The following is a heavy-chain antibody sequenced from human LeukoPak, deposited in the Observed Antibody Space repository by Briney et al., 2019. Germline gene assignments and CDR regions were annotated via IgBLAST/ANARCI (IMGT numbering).Heavy chain of an antibody. CDR2: IYYSGST. D-gene: IGHD3-10*01. CDR3: ARDGDGSGSYYYY. Sequence: SETLSLTCTVSGGSISSSSYYWGWIRQPPGKGLEWIGSIYYSGSTYYNPSLKSRVSISVDTSKNQFPLKLSSVTAADTAVYYCARDGDGSGSYYYYWGQGTLVTVSS. J-gene: IGHJ4*02. CDR1: GGSISSSSYY. V-gene: IGHV4-39*06.